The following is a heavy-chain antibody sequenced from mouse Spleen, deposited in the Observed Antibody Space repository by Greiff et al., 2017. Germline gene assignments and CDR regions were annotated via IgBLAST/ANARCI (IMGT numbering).Heavy chain of an antibody. Sequence: VKLQESGPGLVAPSQSLSITCTVSGFSLTSYGVHWVRQPPGKGLEWLVVIWSDGSTTYNSALKSRLSISKDNSKSQVFLKMNSLQTDDTAMYYCARNWELGYAMDYWGQGTSVTVSS. V-gene: IGHV2-6*02. D-gene: IGHD4-1*01. CDR2: IWSDGST. CDR1: GFSLTSYG. J-gene: IGHJ4*01. CDR3: ARNWELGYAMDY.